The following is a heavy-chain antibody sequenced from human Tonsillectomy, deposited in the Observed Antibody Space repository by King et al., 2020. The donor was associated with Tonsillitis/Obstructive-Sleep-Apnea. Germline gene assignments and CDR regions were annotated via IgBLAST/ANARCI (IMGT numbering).Heavy chain of an antibody. J-gene: IGHJ4*02. CDR3: ARDKYASY. CDR1: GFTFSSYS. V-gene: IGHV3-48*02. Sequence: VQLVESGGGLVQPGGSLRLSFAASGFTFSSYSMNWVRQAPGKGLEWVSYISSSSNSKYYADSVKGRFTISRDNAKNSLYLQINSLRDEETAVYYCARDKYASYWGQGTLVTVSS. D-gene: IGHD2-2*01. CDR2: ISSSSNSK.